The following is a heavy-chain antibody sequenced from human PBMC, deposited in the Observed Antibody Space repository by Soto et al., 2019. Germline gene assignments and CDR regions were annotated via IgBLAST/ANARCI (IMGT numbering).Heavy chain of an antibody. D-gene: IGHD1-26*01. V-gene: IGHV1-69*01. Sequence: QVQLVQSGAEVKKPGSSVKVSCTASVGTFSSYSINWVRQAPGQGLEWMGEIIPIFGTANYAQKFQGRVTITADESTRTAYMELSSLRSEDTAVYYCARDGGRHSGGIDYWGQGTLVTVSS. CDR1: VGTFSSYS. CDR2: IIPIFGTA. J-gene: IGHJ4*02. CDR3: ARDGGRHSGGIDY.